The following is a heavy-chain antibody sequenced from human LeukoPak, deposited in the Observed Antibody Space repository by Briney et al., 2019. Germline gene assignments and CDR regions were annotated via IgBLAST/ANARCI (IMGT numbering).Heavy chain of an antibody. CDR1: GFTFTSYG. Sequence: GGSLKLSCAASGFTFTSYGMHWVRQAPGQGLEWVALIRYDGSNKYYADSVKGRVTISRDNSKNTLYLQLNSLRAEDTAVYYCAKGRSDSPENNNVAGPAAMNHNYMDVWGKGPTAIV. V-gene: IGHV3-30*02. CDR2: IRYDGSNK. D-gene: IGHD2-2*01. CDR3: AKGRSDSPENNNVAGPAAMNHNYMDV. J-gene: IGHJ6*03.